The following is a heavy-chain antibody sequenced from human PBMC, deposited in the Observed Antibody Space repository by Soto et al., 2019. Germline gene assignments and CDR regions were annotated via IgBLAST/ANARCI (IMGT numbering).Heavy chain of an antibody. CDR2: INTDSGGT. CDR1: GYSFTVYH. Sequence: QVQLVQSGAEVKKPGASVKVSCKASGYSFTVYHMHWVRQAPGQGLEWMGWINTDSGGTKYAQKFEGRVTMSRDTXXXXXXXXXXXXXXXXXXXXXXXXXXXXXXXXXXXFDLWGRGTLITVSS. V-gene: IGHV1-2*02. J-gene: IGHJ2*01. CDR3: XXXXXXXXXXXXXFDL.